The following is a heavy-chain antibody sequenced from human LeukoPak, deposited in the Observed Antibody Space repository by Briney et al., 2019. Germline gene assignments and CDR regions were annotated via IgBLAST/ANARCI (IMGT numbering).Heavy chain of an antibody. J-gene: IGHJ4*02. CDR1: GYTFTGYY. CDR2: INPNSGGT. D-gene: IGHD2-21*02. V-gene: IGHV1-2*06. Sequence: GALVKVSCKASGYTFTGYYMHWVRQAPGQGLEWMGRINPNSGGTNYAQKFQGRVTMTRDTSISTAYMELSRLRSDDTAVYYCARERSGIVVVTAPFDYWGQGTLVTVSS. CDR3: ARERSGIVVVTAPFDY.